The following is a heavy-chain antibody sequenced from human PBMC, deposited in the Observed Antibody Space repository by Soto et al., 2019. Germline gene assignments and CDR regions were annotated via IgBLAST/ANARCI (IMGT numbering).Heavy chain of an antibody. J-gene: IGHJ4*02. CDR2: INTDGSST. CDR1: GFTLSTYW. CDR3: ARHDYGGFGL. Sequence: GGSLRLSCAASGFTLSTYWMHWVRQVPGKGLVWVSRINTDGSSTTYADSVKGRFTISRDNAKNTMSLQMNSLRAEDTAVYYCARHDYGGFGLWGQGTLVTVSS. V-gene: IGHV3-74*01. D-gene: IGHD4-17*01.